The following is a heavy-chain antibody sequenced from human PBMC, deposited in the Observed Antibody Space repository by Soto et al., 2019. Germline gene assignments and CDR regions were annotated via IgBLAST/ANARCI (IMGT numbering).Heavy chain of an antibody. J-gene: IGHJ5*02. D-gene: IGHD4-17*01. CDR1: GFSFSDYY. CDR3: VREDDYGGANNWFDP. Sequence: QEQLVESGGGVVKPGGSLRLSCTASGFSFSDYYMSWIRQAPGKGLECIAYISSSGNSIYYADSVKGRFTVSRDNAKNTLYLHMKSLTAEDTAMYYCVREDDYGGANNWFDPWGQGTLVTGSS. V-gene: IGHV3-11*01. CDR2: ISSSGNSI.